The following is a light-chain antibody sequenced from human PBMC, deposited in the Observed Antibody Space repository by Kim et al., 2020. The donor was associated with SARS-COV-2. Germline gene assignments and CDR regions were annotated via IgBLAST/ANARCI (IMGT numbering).Light chain of an antibody. CDR1: SSNSGRNN. V-gene: IGLV1-47*01. CDR2: RGD. J-gene: IGLJ3*02. CDR3: ASREGNLSGRV. Sequence: GPTVTFSCAGSSSNSGRNNVYWYQQLPHTAPKLLIDRGDKRPAGVPARFSGSKSGTSASLTVSGLQSEDEADYYCASREGNLSGRVFGRGTKVTVL.